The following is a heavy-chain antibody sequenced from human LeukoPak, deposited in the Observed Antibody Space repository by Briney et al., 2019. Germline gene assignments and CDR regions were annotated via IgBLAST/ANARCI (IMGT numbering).Heavy chain of an antibody. J-gene: IGHJ3*02. V-gene: IGHV1-69*05. CDR2: IIPIFGTA. Sequence: SVKVSCKASGGTFSSYAISRVRQAPGQGLEWMGGIIPIFGTANYAQKFQGRVTITTDESTSTAYMELSSLRSEDTAVYYCAGPGRSSIAATNDAFDIWGQGTMVTVSS. CDR1: GGTFSSYA. D-gene: IGHD6-13*01. CDR3: AGPGRSSIAATNDAFDI.